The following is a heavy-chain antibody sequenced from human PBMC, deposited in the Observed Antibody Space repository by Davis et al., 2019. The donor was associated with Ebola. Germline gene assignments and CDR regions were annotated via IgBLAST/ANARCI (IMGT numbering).Heavy chain of an antibody. CDR3: ARGRITMVQGVISHYYYYYGMDV. V-gene: IGHV4-31*03. D-gene: IGHD3-10*01. CDR2: IHYSGRT. J-gene: IGHJ6*02. Sequence: LRLSCTVSGGSINSGGKYWNWIRQHPGKGLEWIGYIHYSGRTYYNPSLKSRVAISVDTSKNQFSLKLSSVTAADTAVYYCARGRITMVQGVISHYYYYYGMDVWGQGTTVTVSS. CDR1: GGSINSGGKY.